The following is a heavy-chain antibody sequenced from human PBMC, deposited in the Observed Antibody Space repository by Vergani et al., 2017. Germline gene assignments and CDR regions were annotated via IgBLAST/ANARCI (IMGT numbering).Heavy chain of an antibody. Sequence: QVQLQQWGGGLLKPSETLSLTCVVNGGSFTSYHWTWIRQSPGEGLEWVVDIDHTGRHDYNPSLKSRLTMSVDKSRNQFSLTLNSVTATDTAIYFCARVNTETNGHLYYYYYMDVWGQGTAVTVS. V-gene: IGHV4-34*01. J-gene: IGHJ6*03. CDR3: ARVNTETNGHLYYYYYMDV. CDR2: IDHTGRH. D-gene: IGHD4-11*01. CDR1: GGSFTSYH.